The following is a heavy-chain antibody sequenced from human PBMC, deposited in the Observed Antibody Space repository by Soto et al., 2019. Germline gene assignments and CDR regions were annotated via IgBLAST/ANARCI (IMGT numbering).Heavy chain of an antibody. CDR3: AKDRDYPRDYFHY. V-gene: IGHV3-23*01. D-gene: IGHD3-10*01. Sequence: LRLSCSASGFTFNNYAMSWVRQAPGKGLEWVSAISANGQGIYYADSVKDRFIISRDNSKNTVFLHMDSLTAEDTAVYYCAKDRDYPRDYFHYWGQGTLVTVSS. CDR2: ISANGQGI. J-gene: IGHJ4*02. CDR1: GFTFNNYA.